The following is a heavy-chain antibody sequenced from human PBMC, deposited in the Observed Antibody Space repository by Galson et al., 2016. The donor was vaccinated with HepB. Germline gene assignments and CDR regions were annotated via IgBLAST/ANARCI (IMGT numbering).Heavy chain of an antibody. D-gene: IGHD1-26*01. Sequence: SLRPSCAGSGFTFSDYYMGWIRQAPGKGLEWVSYISGPGTTTHYTDSVKGRFTVSRDNAKTSLYLQLNSPRGEDTAVYYCVRGTGATHYWGQGTLVTVSS. J-gene: IGHJ4*02. CDR2: ISGPGTTT. CDR3: VRGTGATHY. CDR1: GFTFSDYY. V-gene: IGHV3-11*01.